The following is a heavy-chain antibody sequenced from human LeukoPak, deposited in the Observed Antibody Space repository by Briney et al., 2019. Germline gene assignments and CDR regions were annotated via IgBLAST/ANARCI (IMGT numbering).Heavy chain of an antibody. CDR3: ARQWLVNG. V-gene: IGHV3-23*01. CDR2: ISLDGATT. CDR1: GFTFSSYA. Sequence: PGGSLRLSCAASGFTFSSYAMSWVRQAPGKGLEWVSGISLDGATTYYAGSVEGRFTISRDNSKNTLYLQMNSLRAEDTAVYYCARQWLVNGWGQGTLVTVSS. D-gene: IGHD6-19*01. J-gene: IGHJ4*02.